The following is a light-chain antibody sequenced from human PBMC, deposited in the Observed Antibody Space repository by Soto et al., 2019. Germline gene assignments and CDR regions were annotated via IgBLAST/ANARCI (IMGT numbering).Light chain of an antibody. J-gene: IGLJ1*01. CDR3: SSYTRANTHV. V-gene: IGLV2-14*01. Sequence: QSALTQPASVSGSPGQSITISCTGTSSDVGGYNHVSWYQQHPGTVPKLLIFEVTYRPSGVSDRFSGSKSGNTASLTISGLQAEDEAHYYCSSYTRANTHVFGTGTKVTVL. CDR2: EVT. CDR1: SSDVGGYNH.